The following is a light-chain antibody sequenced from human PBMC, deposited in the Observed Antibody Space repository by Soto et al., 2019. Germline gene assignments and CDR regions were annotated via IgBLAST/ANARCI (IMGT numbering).Light chain of an antibody. CDR2: GST. CDR3: LQSGSSPPYT. CDR1: QSVSNNY. V-gene: IGKV3-20*01. J-gene: IGKJ2*01. Sequence: EVVLTQSPGTLSLSPGERATLSCRASQSVSNNYIAWYQQKPGQSPKLLIFGSTDRASGIPDRFSGSGSGTDFTLTISRLEPEDFAVYYCLQSGSSPPYTFGQGTKLEIK.